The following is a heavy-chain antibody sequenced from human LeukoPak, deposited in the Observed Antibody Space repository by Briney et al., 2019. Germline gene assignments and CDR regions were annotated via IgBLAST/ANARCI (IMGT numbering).Heavy chain of an antibody. CDR2: IYPGDSEI. J-gene: IGHJ5*02. D-gene: IGHD2-8*02. Sequence: GESLKISCMGSGYSFTTYWIAWVRQMPGKGLEWMGIIYPGDSEIRYSPSFQGQVTISVDKSISTAYLQWSSLKTSDTAMYYCAGRPSGGSTWFDPWGQGTLVTVSS. V-gene: IGHV5-51*01. CDR1: GYSFTTYW. CDR3: AGRPSGGSTWFDP.